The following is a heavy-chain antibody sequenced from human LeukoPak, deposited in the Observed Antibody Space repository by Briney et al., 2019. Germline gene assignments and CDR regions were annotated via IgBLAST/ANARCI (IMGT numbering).Heavy chain of an antibody. Sequence: SVKVSCKASGGTFSSYVISWVRQAPGQGREWMGGIIPIFGTANYAQKFHVRVTITMDESTSTAYMELSSLRSEDTAVYYCARETYYYDGSGYYYVRGYFDYWGQGTLVTVSS. J-gene: IGHJ4*02. CDR3: ARETYYYDGSGYYYVRGYFDY. D-gene: IGHD3-22*01. CDR1: GGTFSSYV. CDR2: IIPIFGTA. V-gene: IGHV1-69*05.